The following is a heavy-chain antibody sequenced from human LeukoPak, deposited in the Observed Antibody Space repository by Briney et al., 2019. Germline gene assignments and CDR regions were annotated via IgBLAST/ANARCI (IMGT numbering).Heavy chain of an antibody. CDR2: IYYSGST. Sequence: SETLSLTCAVSGGSISSGGYSWSWIRQPPGKGLEWIGYIYYSGSTYYNPSLKSRVTISVDTSKNQFSLKLSSVTAADTAVYYCARDHPGSMLWGQGTLVTVSS. CDR3: ARDHPGSML. CDR1: GGSISSGGYS. D-gene: IGHD1-14*01. J-gene: IGHJ4*02. V-gene: IGHV4-30-4*08.